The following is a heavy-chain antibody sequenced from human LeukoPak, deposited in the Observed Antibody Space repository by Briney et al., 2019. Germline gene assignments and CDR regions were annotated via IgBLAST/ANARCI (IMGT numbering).Heavy chain of an antibody. CDR1: GGSISSSSYY. CDR2: IYYSGST. V-gene: IGHV4-39*01. CDR3: ARLTNYDFWSGYYRTFDY. J-gene: IGHJ4*02. Sequence: SETLSLTCTVSGGSISSSSYYWGWIRQPPGKGLEWIGSIYYSGSTYYNPSLKSRVTISVDTSKNQFSLKLSSVTAADTAVYYCARLTNYDFWSGYYRTFDYWGRGTLVTVSS. D-gene: IGHD3-3*01.